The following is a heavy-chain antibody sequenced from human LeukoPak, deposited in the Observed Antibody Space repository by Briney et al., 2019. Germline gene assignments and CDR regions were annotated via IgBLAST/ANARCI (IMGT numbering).Heavy chain of an antibody. D-gene: IGHD3-22*01. CDR3: ARDPYDGSGHYDDLFDY. CDR2: ITTGCSTR. CDR1: GFTFSSYE. J-gene: IGHJ4*02. V-gene: IGHV3-48*03. Sequence: PGGSLRLSCVASGFTFSSYEMNWVRQAPGKGLEWISYITTGCSTRYYADSVKGRFTISRDNAKNTLYLQMNSLRDEDTAVYYCARDPYDGSGHYDDLFDYWGQGTLVTVSS.